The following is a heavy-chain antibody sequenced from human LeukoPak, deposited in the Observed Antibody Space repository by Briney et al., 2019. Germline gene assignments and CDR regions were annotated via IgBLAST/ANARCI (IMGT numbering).Heavy chain of an antibody. CDR3: ARDRYYYDSSVYFNWFDP. J-gene: IGHJ5*02. V-gene: IGHV4-4*07. CDR1: GGSISSYY. CDR2: IYTSGST. D-gene: IGHD3-22*01. Sequence: SETLSLTCTVSGGSISSYYWSWIRQPAGKGLEWIGRIYTSGSTNYNPSLKSRVTMSVDTSKNQFSLKLSSVTGADTAVYYFARDRYYYDSSVYFNWFDPWGQGTLVTVSS.